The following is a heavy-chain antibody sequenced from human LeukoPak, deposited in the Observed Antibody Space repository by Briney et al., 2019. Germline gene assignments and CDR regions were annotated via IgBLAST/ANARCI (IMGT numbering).Heavy chain of an antibody. CDR3: ARYRSITGTTHFDY. V-gene: IGHV4-59*01. D-gene: IGHD1-20*01. J-gene: IGHJ4*02. CDR2: IYYSGST. CDR1: GGSISSYY. Sequence: SETLSLTCTVSGGSISSYYWSWIRQPPGKGLEWIGYIYYSGSTNYNPSLKSRVTISVDTSKNQFSLKLSSVTAAGTAVYYCARYRSITGTTHFDYWGQGTLVTVSS.